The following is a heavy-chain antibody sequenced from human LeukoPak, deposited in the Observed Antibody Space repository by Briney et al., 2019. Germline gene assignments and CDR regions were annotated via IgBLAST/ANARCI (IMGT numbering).Heavy chain of an antibody. Sequence: GRSLRLSCAASGFTFSSYAMSWVRQAPGKGLEWVSAISGSGGSTYYADSVKGRFTISRDNSKNTLYLQMNSLRAEDTAVYYCAKDLKSYGDYVTLGDYWGQGTLVTVSS. CDR2: ISGSGGST. V-gene: IGHV3-23*01. J-gene: IGHJ4*02. D-gene: IGHD4-17*01. CDR3: AKDLKSYGDYVTLGDY. CDR1: GFTFSSYA.